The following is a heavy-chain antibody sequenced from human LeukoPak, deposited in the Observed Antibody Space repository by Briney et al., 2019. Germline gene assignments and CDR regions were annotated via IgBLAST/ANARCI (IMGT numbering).Heavy chain of an antibody. Sequence: GGSLRLSCTASGFTFGDYAMSRVRQAPGKGLEWVGFIRSNFYGGTTDYAASVKGRFTISRDGSKSIAYLQMNSLKTEDTAVYYCTRGGGGDPVDYWGQGALVTVSS. V-gene: IGHV3-49*04. CDR2: IRSNFYGGTT. D-gene: IGHD3-16*01. J-gene: IGHJ4*02. CDR1: GFTFGDYA. CDR3: TRGGGGDPVDY.